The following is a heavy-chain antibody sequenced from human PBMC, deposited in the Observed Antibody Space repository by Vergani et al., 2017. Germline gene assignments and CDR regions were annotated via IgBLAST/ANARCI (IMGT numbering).Heavy chain of an antibody. CDR2: ISYDGSNK. Sequence: QVQLVESGGGVVQPGRSLRLSCAASGFTFSSYAMHWVRQAPGKGLEWVAVISYDGSNKYYADSVKGRFTISRDNSKNTLYLQMNSLRAEDTAVYYCARDIVATTFDYWGQGTLVTVSS. V-gene: IGHV3-30-3*01. CDR1: GFTFSSYA. J-gene: IGHJ4*02. CDR3: ARDIVATTFDY. D-gene: IGHD5-12*01.